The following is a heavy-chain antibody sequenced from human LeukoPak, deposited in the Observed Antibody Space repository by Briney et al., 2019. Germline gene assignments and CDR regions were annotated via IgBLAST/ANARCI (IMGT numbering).Heavy chain of an antibody. D-gene: IGHD1-20*01. J-gene: IGHJ5*02. V-gene: IGHV3-21*01. CDR1: GFTFSSYS. CDR3: ARELGSITGTNSWFDP. Sequence: GGSLRLSCAASGFTFSSYSMNWVRQAPGKGLEWVSSISSSSSYIYYADSVKGRFTISRDNAKNSLYLPMNSLRAEDTAVYYCARELGSITGTNSWFDPWGQGTLVTVSS. CDR2: ISSSSSYI.